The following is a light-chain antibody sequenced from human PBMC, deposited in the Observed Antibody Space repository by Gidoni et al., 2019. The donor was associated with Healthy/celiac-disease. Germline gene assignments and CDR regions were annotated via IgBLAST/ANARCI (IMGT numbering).Light chain of an antibody. Sequence: SYELTQPPYVSVSPGQTARITCSGDALPKQYAYWYQQKPGQAPVLVIYKDSERPSGIPERFSGSSSGTTVTLTISGGQAEDEADYYCQSADSSGTYVVFGGGTKLTVL. CDR2: KDS. CDR3: QSADSSGTYVV. CDR1: ALPKQY. J-gene: IGLJ2*01. V-gene: IGLV3-25*03.